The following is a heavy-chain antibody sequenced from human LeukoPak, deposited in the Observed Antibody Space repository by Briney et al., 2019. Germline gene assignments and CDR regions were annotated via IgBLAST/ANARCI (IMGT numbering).Heavy chain of an antibody. CDR1: GGSISSYY. CDR3: ARDQWELGRYYFDY. J-gene: IGHJ4*02. D-gene: IGHD1-26*01. Sequence: PSETLSLTCTVSGGSISSYYWSWIRQPAGKGLEWIGRIYTSGSTNYNPSLKSRVTISVDTSKNQFSLKLSSVTAADTAVYYCARDQWELGRYYFDYWGQGTLVTVSS. CDR2: IYTSGST. V-gene: IGHV4-4*07.